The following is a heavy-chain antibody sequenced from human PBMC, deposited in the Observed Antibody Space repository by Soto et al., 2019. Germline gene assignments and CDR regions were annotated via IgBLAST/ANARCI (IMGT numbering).Heavy chain of an antibody. CDR2: ISVSGGTT. CDR1: GFTFNNYA. CDR3: AKGARAFDI. J-gene: IGHJ3*02. V-gene: IGHV3-23*01. Sequence: GGSLRLSCAASGFTFNNYALTWVRQAPGKGLEWVSTISVSGGTTHYSDSVKGRFTISRDNSKKTVYLQMHGLRADDTAVYYCAKGARAFDIWGQGTMVTVSS.